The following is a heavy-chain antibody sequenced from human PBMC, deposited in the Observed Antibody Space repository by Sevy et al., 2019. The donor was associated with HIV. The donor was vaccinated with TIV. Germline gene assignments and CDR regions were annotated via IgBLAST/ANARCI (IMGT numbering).Heavy chain of an antibody. CDR1: GGSISSGGYY. D-gene: IGHD2-21*02. Sequence: SETLSLTCTVSGGSISSGGYYWSWIRQHPGKGLEWIGYIYYSGSTYSNPSRRRRVTISVDTTKNQFYRKLSSVTAADTAVYYSASLVVTSAFSYYYYYTDVWGKGTTITVSS. V-gene: IGHV4-31*03. CDR2: IYYSGST. J-gene: IGHJ6*03. CDR3: ASLVVTSAFSYYYYYTDV.